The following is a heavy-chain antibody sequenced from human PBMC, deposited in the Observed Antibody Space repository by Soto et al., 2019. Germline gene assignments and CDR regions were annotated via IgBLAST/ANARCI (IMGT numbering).Heavy chain of an antibody. CDR3: ARDTPKYYYDSSGPSDYGMDV. V-gene: IGHV1-69*13. D-gene: IGHD3-22*01. J-gene: IGHJ6*02. Sequence: VASVKVSCKASGGTFSSYAISWVRQAPGQGLEWMGGIIPIFGTANYAQKFQGRVTITADESTSTAYMELSSLRSEDTAVYYCARDTPKYYYDSSGPSDYGMDVWGQGTTVTVSS. CDR2: IIPIFGTA. CDR1: GGTFSSYA.